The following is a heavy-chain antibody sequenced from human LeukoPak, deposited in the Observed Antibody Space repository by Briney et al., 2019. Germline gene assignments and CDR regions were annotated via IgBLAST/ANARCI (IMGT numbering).Heavy chain of an antibody. CDR2: INPNSGGT. J-gene: IGHJ6*03. D-gene: IGHD6-6*01. V-gene: IGHV1-2*02. Sequence: ASVKVSCKASGYTFTGYYMHWVRQAPGQGLEWMGWINPNSGGTNYAQKFQGRVTMTRDTSISTAYMELSRLRSDDTAAYYCARDQGPKYLNSSSPYYYYYYYMDVWGKGTTVTVSS. CDR3: ARDQGPKYLNSSSPYYYYYYYMDV. CDR1: GYTFTGYY.